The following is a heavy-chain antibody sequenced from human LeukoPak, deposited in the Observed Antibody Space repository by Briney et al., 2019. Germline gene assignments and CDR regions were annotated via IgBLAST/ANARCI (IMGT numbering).Heavy chain of an antibody. Sequence: GGSLRLSCAASGFTFSSYAMSWVRQAPGKGLEWVSAISGSGGSTYYADSVKGRFTISRDDSKGTLFLQMSSLKIEDTAVYYCATSITTPGAFDIWGQGVLVTVSS. CDR3: ATSITTPGAFDI. V-gene: IGHV3-23*01. J-gene: IGHJ4*02. D-gene: IGHD1-1*01. CDR1: GFTFSSYA. CDR2: ISGSGGST.